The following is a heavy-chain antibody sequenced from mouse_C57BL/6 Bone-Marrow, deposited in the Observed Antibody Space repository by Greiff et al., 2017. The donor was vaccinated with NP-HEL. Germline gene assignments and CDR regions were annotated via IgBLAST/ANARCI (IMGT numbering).Heavy chain of an antibody. CDR2: IHPNSGST. V-gene: IGHV1-64*01. J-gene: IGHJ2*01. CDR1: GYTFTSYW. D-gene: IGHD2-4*01. Sequence: QVQLQQPGAELVKPGASVKLSCKASGYTFTSYWMHWVKQRPGQGLEWIGMIHPNSGSTNYNEKFKSKATLTVAKSSSTAYMQLSSLTSEDSEVYYCARLGCDYDDYYFDYWGQGTTLTVSS. CDR3: ARLGCDYDDYYFDY.